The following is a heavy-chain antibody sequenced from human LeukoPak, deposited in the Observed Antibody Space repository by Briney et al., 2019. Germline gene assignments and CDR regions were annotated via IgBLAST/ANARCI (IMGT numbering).Heavy chain of an antibody. V-gene: IGHV1-46*01. CDR3: ARDPHFLGSSRGLSWFDP. J-gene: IGHJ5*02. CDR2: INPSGGST. D-gene: IGHD2/OR15-2a*01. Sequence: ASVKVSCKASGYTFTSYYMHWVRQAPGQGLEWMGIINPSGGSTSYAQKFQGRVTMTRDTSTSTVYMELSSLRSEDTAVYYCARDPHFLGSSRGLSWFDPWGQGTLVTVSS. CDR1: GYTFTSYY.